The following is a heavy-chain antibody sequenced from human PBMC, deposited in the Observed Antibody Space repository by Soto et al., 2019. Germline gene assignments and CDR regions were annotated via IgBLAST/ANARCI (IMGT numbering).Heavy chain of an antibody. J-gene: IGHJ4*02. CDR1: GFTFSSYA. CDR3: VRDRWGLLGGDY. CDR2: ISYDGNNK. Sequence: QVQLVESGGGVVRPGTSLRLSCAASGFTFSSYAMHWVRQAPGKGLEWVALISYDGNNKYYADSVKGRFTISRDNSRNTLYLQMNSLRTEDTAVYYCVRDRWGLLGGDYWGQGTLVTVSS. V-gene: IGHV3-30-3*01. D-gene: IGHD1-26*01.